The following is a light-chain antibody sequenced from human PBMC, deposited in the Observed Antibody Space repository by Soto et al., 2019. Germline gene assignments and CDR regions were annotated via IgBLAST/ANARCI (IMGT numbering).Light chain of an antibody. CDR2: WAS. Sequence: DIVMTQSPDSLAVSLGERATINCKSSQSFLFSSNNKNYLAWYQQRPGQPPKLLIYWASTRESGVPDRFSGSGSGTDFTLTISSLQAEDVAVYYCQQYYSSPLTFGGGTQVDIK. CDR1: QSFLFSSNNKNY. V-gene: IGKV4-1*01. CDR3: QQYYSSPLT. J-gene: IGKJ4*01.